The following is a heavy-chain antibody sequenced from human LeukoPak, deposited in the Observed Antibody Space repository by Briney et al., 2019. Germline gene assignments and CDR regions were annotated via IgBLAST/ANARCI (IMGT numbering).Heavy chain of an antibody. CDR3: TRYNNDHFDY. Sequence: GSLRLSCAGSGFTFGGCGMHWFRQTPGKGLEWVAVIAYDGSRAFYADSVKGRFTISRDNSKNTMSVQMDDLRAEDTAVYYCTRYNNDHFDYWGQGTLVTVSS. CDR1: GFTFGGCG. J-gene: IGHJ4*02. V-gene: IGHV3-33*01. D-gene: IGHD1-14*01. CDR2: IAYDGSRA.